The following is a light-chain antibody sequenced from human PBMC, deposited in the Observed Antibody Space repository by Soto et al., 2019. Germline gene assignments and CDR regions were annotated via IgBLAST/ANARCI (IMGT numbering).Light chain of an antibody. V-gene: IGKV3-11*01. CDR3: QQRSDWPLT. CDR2: DAS. J-gene: IGKJ4*01. CDR1: QSVSSY. Sequence: EIVLTQSPATLSLSPGERATISCRASQSVSSYLAWYQQKPGQAPRLLIYDASNRATGIPARFSGSGSGTDLTLTISSLEPEDFAVYYCQQRSDWPLTFGGGTKVEIK.